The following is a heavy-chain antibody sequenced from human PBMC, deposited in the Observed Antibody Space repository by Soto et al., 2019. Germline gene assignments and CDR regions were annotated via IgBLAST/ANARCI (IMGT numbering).Heavy chain of an antibody. J-gene: IGHJ5*02. Sequence: QVQLQESGPGLVKASETLSLSCTVSGHSISADYWSWIRQPAGKRLEGIVRVDASGNTNYNPSLKSRVTMSVDTSKNQFFLKVRSVTAADTAMYFCARDVGGSVVPHWFDPWGQGALVTVSS. CDR2: VDASGNT. V-gene: IGHV4-4*07. CDR3: ARDVGGSVVPHWFDP. CDR1: GHSISADY. D-gene: IGHD3-22*01.